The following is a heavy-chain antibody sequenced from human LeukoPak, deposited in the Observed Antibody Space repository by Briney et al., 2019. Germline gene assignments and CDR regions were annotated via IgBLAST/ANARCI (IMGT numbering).Heavy chain of an antibody. V-gene: IGHV3-7*01. CDR3: AGSSRPSGYYYMDV. Sequence: GGSLRLSCAASGFTFSSYAMSWVRQAPGKGLEWVANIKKDGSEKFYVDSVKGRFTISRDNAKNSLYLQMNSLRVEDTAVYSCAGSSRPSGYYYMDVWGKGTTVTVSS. J-gene: IGHJ6*03. D-gene: IGHD3-10*01. CDR1: GFTFSSYA. CDR2: IKKDGSEK.